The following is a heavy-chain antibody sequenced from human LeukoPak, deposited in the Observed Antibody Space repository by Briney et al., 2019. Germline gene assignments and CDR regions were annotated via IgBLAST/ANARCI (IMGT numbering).Heavy chain of an antibody. J-gene: IGHJ5*02. CDR3: ARARDGYNYWFDP. Sequence: SETLSLTCTVSGGSIRSYYWSWIRQPPGKGLEWIGYIYYTGSTNYNPSLKSRVTISVDTSKNQFSLKLSSVTAADTAVYYCARARDGYNYWFDPWGQGTLVTVSS. CDR1: GGSIRSYY. D-gene: IGHD5-24*01. CDR2: IYYTGST. V-gene: IGHV4-59*01.